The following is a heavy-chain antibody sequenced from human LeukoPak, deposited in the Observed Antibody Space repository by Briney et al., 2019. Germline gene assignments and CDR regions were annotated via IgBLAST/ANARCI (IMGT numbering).Heavy chain of an antibody. CDR2: ISYDGSNK. J-gene: IGHJ6*03. CDR1: GFTFSSYA. D-gene: IGHD3-10*01. CDR3: GVYGSGSYVSYYMDV. Sequence: GGSLRLSCAASGFTFSSYAMHWVRQAPGKGLEWVAVISYDGSNKYYADSVKGRFTISRDNSKNTLYLQMNSLRAEDTAVYYCGVYGSGSYVSYYMDVWGKGTTVTVSS. V-gene: IGHV3-30*04.